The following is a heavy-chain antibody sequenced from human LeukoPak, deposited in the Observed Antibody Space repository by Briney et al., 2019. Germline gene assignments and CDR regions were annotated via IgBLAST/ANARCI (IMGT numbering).Heavy chain of an antibody. D-gene: IGHD3-10*01. CDR2: IRYDGSNK. Sequence: GGSLRLSCAASGFTFSSYGMHWVRQAPGKGLEGVAFIRYDGSNKYYADSVKGRFTISRDNSKNTLYLQMNSLRAEDTAVYYCAKDGYYGSGSYPIDYWGQGTLVTVSS. V-gene: IGHV3-30*02. CDR3: AKDGYYGSGSYPIDY. J-gene: IGHJ4*02. CDR1: GFTFSSYG.